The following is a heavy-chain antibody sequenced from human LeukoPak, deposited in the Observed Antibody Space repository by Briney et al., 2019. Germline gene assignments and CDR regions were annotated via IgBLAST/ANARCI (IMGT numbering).Heavy chain of an antibody. CDR3: ASGFSYGKVDY. D-gene: IGHD5-18*01. V-gene: IGHV3-66*01. CDR1: GFTVSSNY. J-gene: IGHJ4*02. CDR2: IYSGGRI. Sequence: GGSLRLSCAAAGFTVSSNYMRWVRQAPGKGLEWVSLIYSGGRIFYADSVKGRFIISTDNSKNTLHLQMNSLRAEDTAVYYCASGFSYGKVDYWGQGTLVTVSS.